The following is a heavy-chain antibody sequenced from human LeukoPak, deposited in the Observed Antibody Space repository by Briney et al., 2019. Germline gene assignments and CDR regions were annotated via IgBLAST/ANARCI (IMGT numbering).Heavy chain of an antibody. V-gene: IGHV4-34*01. J-gene: IGHJ6*03. CDR3: ARTTMVRGTYYMDV. Sequence: SETLSLTCAVYGGSFSGYYWSWIRQPPGKGLEWIGEVNHSGSTKYSPSLKSRVTISVDTSKNQFSLKLSSVTAADTAVYYCARTTMVRGTYYMDVWGKGTTVTISS. CDR1: GGSFSGYY. D-gene: IGHD3-10*01. CDR2: VNHSGST.